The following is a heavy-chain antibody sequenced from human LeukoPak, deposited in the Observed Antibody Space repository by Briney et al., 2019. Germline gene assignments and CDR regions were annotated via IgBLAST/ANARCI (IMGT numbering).Heavy chain of an antibody. D-gene: IGHD6-19*01. CDR1: GFTSSSYA. CDR2: ISGSGSST. J-gene: IGHJ4*02. V-gene: IGHV3-23*01. CDR3: AKSLGSRLVLDY. Sequence: GGSLRLSCAASGFTSSSYAVSWVRQAPGKGLEWVSTISGSGSSTYYADSVKGRFTISRDNSKNTLYLQMNSLRAEDTAVYYCAKSLGSRLVLDYWGQGTLVTVSS.